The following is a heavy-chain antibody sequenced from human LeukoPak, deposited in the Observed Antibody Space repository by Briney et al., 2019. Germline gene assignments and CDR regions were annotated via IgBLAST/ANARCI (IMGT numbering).Heavy chain of an antibody. CDR3: VRLRRNNDRSGYYYYYDY. Sequence: GGSLRLSCAASGYTFSDFSVNWVRQAPGKGLEWVSSISVRSNYRYYADSVRGRFTISRDDAGDSPFLQMNSLRAEDTAVYFCVRLRRNNDRSGYYYYYDYWGQGTLVTVSS. V-gene: IGHV3-21*01. D-gene: IGHD3-22*01. CDR1: GYTFSDFS. CDR2: ISVRSNYR. J-gene: IGHJ4*02.